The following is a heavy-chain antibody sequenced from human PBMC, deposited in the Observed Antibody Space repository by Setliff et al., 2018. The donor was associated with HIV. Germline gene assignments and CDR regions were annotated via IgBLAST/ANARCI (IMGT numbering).Heavy chain of an antibody. CDR3: ARGADWDYVDV. CDR1: GFSFNDYW. CDR2: IRQDGNEK. J-gene: IGHJ6*02. D-gene: IGHD3-16*01. V-gene: IGHV3-7*01. Sequence: PGGSLRLSCAHTGFSFNDYWMMWVRQVPGKGLEWVANIRQDGNEKNYVDSVKGRFTSSRDNAKMSLYLQMNSLRVDDTGVYYCARGADWDYVDVWGQGTTVTVSS.